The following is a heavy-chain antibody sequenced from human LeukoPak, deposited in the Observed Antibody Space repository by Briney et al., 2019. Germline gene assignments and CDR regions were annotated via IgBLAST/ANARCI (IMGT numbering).Heavy chain of an antibody. CDR3: ARGERGTTVTPDY. D-gene: IGHD4-11*01. CDR2: IIPILGTA. J-gene: IGHJ4*02. Sequence: GASVKVSCKASGGTFSSYAISWVRQAPGQGLEWMGGIIPILGTANYAQKFQGRVTITADESTSTAYMELSSLRSEDTAVYYCARGERGTTVTPDYWGQGTLVTVSS. V-gene: IGHV1-69*13. CDR1: GGTFSSYA.